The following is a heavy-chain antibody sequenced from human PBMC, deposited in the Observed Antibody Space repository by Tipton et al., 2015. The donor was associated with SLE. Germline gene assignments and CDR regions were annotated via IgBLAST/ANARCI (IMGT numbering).Heavy chain of an antibody. CDR2: IYYSGST. CDR1: GGSISSSSYY. V-gene: IGHV4-39*07. D-gene: IGHD2-21*01. J-gene: IGHJ3*02. CDR3: ARDCGGSDAFDI. Sequence: TLSLTCTVSGGSISSSSYYWGWIRQPPGKGLEWIRSIYYSGSTYYNPSLKSRVTISVDTSKNQFSLKLSSVTAADTAVYYCARDCGGSDAFDIWGQGTMVTVSS.